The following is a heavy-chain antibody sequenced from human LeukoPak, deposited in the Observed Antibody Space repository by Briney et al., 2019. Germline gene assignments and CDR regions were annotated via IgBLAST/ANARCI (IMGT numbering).Heavy chain of an antibody. CDR1: GYTFTSYG. CDR2: ITAYNGDT. J-gene: IGHJ4*02. D-gene: IGHD4-23*01. CDR3: ARGGNSNPCDY. Sequence: ASVKVSCKASGYTFTSYGISWVRQAPGQGLEWVGWITAYNGDTNYAQKFQGRVTMTTDTSTSTAYMELRSLRSDDTATYYCARGGNSNPCDYWGQGTLVSVTS. V-gene: IGHV1-18*01.